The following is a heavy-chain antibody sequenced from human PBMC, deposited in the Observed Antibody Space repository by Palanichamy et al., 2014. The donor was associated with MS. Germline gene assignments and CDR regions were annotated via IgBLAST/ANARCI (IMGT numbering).Heavy chain of an antibody. Sequence: EVQLVESGGGLVKPGGSLRLSCAASGFTFSSYSMNWVRQAPGKGLEWVSSISSSSYIYYADSVKGRFTISRDNAKNSLYLQMNSLRAEDTAVYYCAREVSTVTQDFDYWGQGTLVTVSS. CDR2: ISSSSYI. CDR1: GFTFSSYS. V-gene: IGHV3-21*01. J-gene: IGHJ4*02. CDR3: AREVSTVTQDFDY. D-gene: IGHD4-17*01.